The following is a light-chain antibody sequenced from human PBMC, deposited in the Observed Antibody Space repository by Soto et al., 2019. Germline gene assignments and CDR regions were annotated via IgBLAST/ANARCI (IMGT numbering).Light chain of an antibody. J-gene: IGKJ5*01. V-gene: IGKV3-20*01. Sequence: ENVLTQSPGTLSLSPGERATLSCRASQTVSSTYLAWYQQKPGQAPRLLIYGASSRATGIPDRFSGTVSGTDCTLTISRLEPEDFAVYYCQQYGSSPITVGQGTRLEIK. CDR2: GAS. CDR3: QQYGSSPIT. CDR1: QTVSSTY.